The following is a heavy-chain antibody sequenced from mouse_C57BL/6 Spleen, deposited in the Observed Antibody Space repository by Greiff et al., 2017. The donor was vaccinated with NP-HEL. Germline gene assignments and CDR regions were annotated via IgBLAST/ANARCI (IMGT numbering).Heavy chain of an antibody. J-gene: IGHJ4*01. D-gene: IGHD2-5*01. CDR3: ARWAIYSNYAMDY. CDR2: INPGSGGT. CDR1: GYAFTNYL. V-gene: IGHV1-54*01. Sequence: VQLQQSGAELVRPGTSVKVSCKASGYAFTNYLIEWVKQRPGQGLEWIGVINPGSGGTNYNEKFKGKATLTADKSASTAYMQFSSLTSEDSAVYFCARWAIYSNYAMDYWGQGTSVTVSS.